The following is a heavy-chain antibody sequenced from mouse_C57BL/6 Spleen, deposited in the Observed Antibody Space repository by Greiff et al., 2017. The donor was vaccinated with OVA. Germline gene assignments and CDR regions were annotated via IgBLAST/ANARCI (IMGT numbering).Heavy chain of an antibody. CDR1: GFTIKNTY. D-gene: IGHD1-1*01. J-gene: IGHJ1*03. Sequence: EVQLQQSVAELVRPGASVKLSCTASGFTIKNTYMHWVKQRPEQGLEWIGRIDPANGNTKYAPKFQGKATITADTSSNTAYLQLSSLTSAYTATYYCARGGSGAYWYFDVWGTGTTVTVSS. CDR3: ARGGSGAYWYFDV. CDR2: IDPANGNT. V-gene: IGHV14-3*01.